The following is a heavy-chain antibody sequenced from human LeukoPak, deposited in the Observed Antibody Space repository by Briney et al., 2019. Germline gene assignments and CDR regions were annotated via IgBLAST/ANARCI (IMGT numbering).Heavy chain of an antibody. CDR2: ISYDGSNK. CDR1: GFTFSSYA. J-gene: IGHJ6*03. V-gene: IGHV3-30*04. CDR3: ASGNYYYYYYMDV. Sequence: PGGPLRLSSAASGFTFSSYAMHWVRQAPGKGLEWVAVISYDGSNKYYADSVKGRFTISRDNSKNTLYLQMNSLRAEDTAVYYCASGNYYYYYYMDVWGKGTTVTVSS. D-gene: IGHD1-1*01.